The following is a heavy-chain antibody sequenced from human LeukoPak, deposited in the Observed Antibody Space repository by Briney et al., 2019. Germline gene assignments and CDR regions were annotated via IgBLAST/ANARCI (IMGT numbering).Heavy chain of an antibody. J-gene: IGHJ4*02. Sequence: GRSLRLSCAASGFTFSSYAMHWVRQAPGKGLEWVAVISYDGSNKYYADSVKGRFTISRDNSKNSLYLQMNSLRAEDTAVYYCAKESYSGYDLDYWGQGTLVTVSS. CDR2: ISYDGSNK. CDR1: GFTFSSYA. D-gene: IGHD5-12*01. CDR3: AKESYSGYDLDY. V-gene: IGHV3-30*18.